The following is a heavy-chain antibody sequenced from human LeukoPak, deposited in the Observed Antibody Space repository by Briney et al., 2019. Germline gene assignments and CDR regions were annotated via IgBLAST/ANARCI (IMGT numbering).Heavy chain of an antibody. CDR3: ARRGSYRGDLDY. V-gene: IGHV4-34*01. J-gene: IGHJ4*02. CDR1: GGSFSGCY. D-gene: IGHD1-26*01. Sequence: SETLSLTCGVYGGSFSGCYWSWIRQPPGKGLEWIGEINHSGSTNYNPSLKSRVTISVDTSKNQFSLKLSSVTAADTAVYYCARRGSYRGDLDYWGQGTLVTVSS. CDR2: INHSGST.